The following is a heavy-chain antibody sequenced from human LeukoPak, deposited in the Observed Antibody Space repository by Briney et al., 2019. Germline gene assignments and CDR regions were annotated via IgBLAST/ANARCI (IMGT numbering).Heavy chain of an antibody. D-gene: IGHD6-19*01. CDR1: AFTFSSYG. Sequence: PGGSLRLSCTASAFTFSSYGMHWVRQAPGKGLEWVAVIWYDGSNKYYADSVKGRFTISRDNSKNTLYLQMNSPRAEDTAVVYCEYAPKSVAGHRGNGYGMDVWGQGTTVTVSS. V-gene: IGHV3-33*01. CDR2: IWYDGSNK. CDR3: EYAPKSVAGHRGNGYGMDV. J-gene: IGHJ6*02.